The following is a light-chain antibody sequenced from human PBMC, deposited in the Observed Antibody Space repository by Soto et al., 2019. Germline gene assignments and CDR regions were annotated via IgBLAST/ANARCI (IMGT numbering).Light chain of an antibody. CDR2: DAS. CDR3: QQYGSSGT. J-gene: IGKJ1*01. Sequence: EIGLTQSPGTLSLSPGERATLSCRASQSVSSSYLAWYQQKPGQAPRLLIYDASNRATGIPARFTGSGSGTDFNLTISTLEPEDFAVYYCQQYGSSGTFGQGTMVDIK. V-gene: IGKV3-20*01. CDR1: QSVSSSY.